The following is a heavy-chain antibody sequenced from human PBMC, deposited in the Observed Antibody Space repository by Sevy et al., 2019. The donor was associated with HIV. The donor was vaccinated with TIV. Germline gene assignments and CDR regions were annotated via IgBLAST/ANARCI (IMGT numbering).Heavy chain of an antibody. CDR3: ARARGIPHYYYGMDV. J-gene: IGHJ6*02. CDR1: GYSFTTSW. CDR2: IFPADSDT. Sequence: GESLKISCKASGYSFTTSWIGWVRQMPGKGLEWMGIIFPADSDTRYSPSRQGQVTISADNSIGTAYLQWSCLKASDTAMYYCARARGIPHYYYGMDVWGQGTTVTVSS. D-gene: IGHD1-26*01. V-gene: IGHV5-51*01.